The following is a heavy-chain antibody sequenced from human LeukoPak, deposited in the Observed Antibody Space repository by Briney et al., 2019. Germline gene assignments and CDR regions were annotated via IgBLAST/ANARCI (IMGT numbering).Heavy chain of an antibody. D-gene: IGHD2-2*01. V-gene: IGHV3-30*02. J-gene: IGHJ4*02. CDR1: GVTFSSYV. CDR3: AKNRRCSSTSCYEFYFDG. CDR2: IRYDGSNK. Sequence: PGGSLRLSCAESGVTFSSYVMHWVRQAPRKGLEWVAFIRYDGSNKHYADSVQGRLTISRDNSKNTLYLQMNSLRAEDTAVYYCAKNRRCSSTSCYEFYFDGWGQGTLVTVS.